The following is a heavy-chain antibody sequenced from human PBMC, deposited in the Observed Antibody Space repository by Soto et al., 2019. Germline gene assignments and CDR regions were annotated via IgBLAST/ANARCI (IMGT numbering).Heavy chain of an antibody. Sequence: ASVKVSCMAWGFTFTSYYMHWVRQAPGQGLEGMGLINHSGGSTSYAQKFQGRVTITRDTSTSTVDMELSSLRSEDTAVYYCERELYYDYVWGSYRPNSPFDYWGQGTLVTVSS. D-gene: IGHD3-16*02. CDR1: GFTFTSYY. CDR2: INHSGGST. J-gene: IGHJ4*02. V-gene: IGHV1-46*01. CDR3: ERELYYDYVWGSYRPNSPFDY.